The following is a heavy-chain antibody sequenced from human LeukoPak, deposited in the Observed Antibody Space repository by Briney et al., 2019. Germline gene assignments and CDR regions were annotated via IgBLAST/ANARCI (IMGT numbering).Heavy chain of an antibody. D-gene: IGHD2-15*01. CDR1: GGSISSYH. Sequence: SETLSLTCTVSGGSISSYHWSWIRQPPGKGLEWIGYIHYSGGTNYNPSLKSRVTISVVTSKNQFSLKLTSVTTEDTAVYYFARSWAMSEYCFGGNCYSPGYWGQGTLVTVSS. CDR3: ARSWAMSEYCFGGNCYSPGY. V-gene: IGHV4-59*01. CDR2: IHYSGGT. J-gene: IGHJ4*02.